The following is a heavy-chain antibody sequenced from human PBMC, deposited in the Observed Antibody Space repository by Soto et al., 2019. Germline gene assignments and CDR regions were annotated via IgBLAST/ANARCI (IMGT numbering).Heavy chain of an antibody. Sequence: QAQLVQSGSEVKRPGASVKVSCRCSDNTFTYYGITWVRQAPGQGLEWRGWISGYNANTKDAQKFQDRVTMTADTSTRTAYLEVRSLTSDDSGIYFCAATGGHYFGLDVWGQGTTVTVSS. CDR2: ISGYNANT. D-gene: IGHD2-8*02. V-gene: IGHV1-18*01. J-gene: IGHJ6*02. CDR1: DNTFTYYG. CDR3: AATGGHYFGLDV.